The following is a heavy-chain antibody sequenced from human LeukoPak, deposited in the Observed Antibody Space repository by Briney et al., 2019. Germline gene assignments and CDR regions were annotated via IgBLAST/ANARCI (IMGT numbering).Heavy chain of an antibody. V-gene: IGHV3-74*01. J-gene: IGHJ3*02. CDR3: ARALVAGVTLNALDI. D-gene: IGHD2-15*01. CDR2: IQYDGSTT. CDR1: GFSFSSYW. Sequence: GGSLRLSCAASGFSFSSYWMHWVRQAPGKGLVWVARIQYDGSTTNYADSVKGRFTISRDNAKKTLYVQMISLRAEDTAVYYCARALVAGVTLNALDIWGQGTMVTVSS.